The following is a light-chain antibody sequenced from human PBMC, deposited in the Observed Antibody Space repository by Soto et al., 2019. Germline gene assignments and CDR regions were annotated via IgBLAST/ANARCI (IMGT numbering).Light chain of an antibody. V-gene: IGKV3-11*01. J-gene: IGKJ5*01. Sequence: EIVLTQSPATLSLSPGERATLSCRASPSVTNFLAWYQQNPGQAPRPLIYGAFNRATGIPARFSGSGSGTDFTHTTSSLEPEDSEVYYCQQRNVWPPVTFGQGTRLEIK. CDR2: GAF. CDR3: QQRNVWPPVT. CDR1: PSVTNF.